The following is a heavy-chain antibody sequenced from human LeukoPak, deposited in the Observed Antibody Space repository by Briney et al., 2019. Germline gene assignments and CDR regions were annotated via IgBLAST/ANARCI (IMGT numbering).Heavy chain of an antibody. D-gene: IGHD3-10*01. CDR3: ARDSDFYGSVYGMDV. CDR1: GYTFTIYG. CDR2: ISAYNGNT. J-gene: IGHJ6*02. V-gene: IGHV1-18*01. Sequence: ASVKVSCKASGYTFTIYGISWVRQAPGQGLEWMGWISAYNGNTNYAQKLQGRVTMTTDTSTSTAYMELRSLRSDDTAVYYCARDSDFYGSVYGMDVWGQGTTVTVSS.